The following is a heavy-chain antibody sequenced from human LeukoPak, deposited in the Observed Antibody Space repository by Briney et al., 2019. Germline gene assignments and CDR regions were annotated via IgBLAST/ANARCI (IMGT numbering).Heavy chain of an antibody. J-gene: IGHJ4*02. CDR3: ARGAVAYYYFDN. CDR1: GGSLSSYY. Sequence: SETLSLTCTVSGGSLSSYYWSWIRQPPGKGLEWIGYMYYSGSTNYNPSLKSRVTISVDTSKNQFSLKLSSVTAADTAVYYCARGAVAYYYFDNWGQGTLVTVSS. CDR2: MYYSGST. D-gene: IGHD6-19*01. V-gene: IGHV4-59*01.